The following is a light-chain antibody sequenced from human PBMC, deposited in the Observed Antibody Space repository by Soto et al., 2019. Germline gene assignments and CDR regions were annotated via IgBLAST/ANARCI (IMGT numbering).Light chain of an antibody. Sequence: TQCSSTLAGSVAQRDTNTCLASQTISSWLAWYQQKPGKAPKLLIYKASTLKSGVPSRFSGSGSGTEFTLTISSLHPDDFATYYCQHHNSYSEAFGQGTKVDIK. CDR1: QTISSW. J-gene: IGKJ1*01. V-gene: IGKV1-5*03. CDR2: KAS. CDR3: QHHNSYSEA.